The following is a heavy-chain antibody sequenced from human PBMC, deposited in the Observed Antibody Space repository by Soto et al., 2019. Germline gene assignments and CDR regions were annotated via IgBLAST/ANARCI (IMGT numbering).Heavy chain of an antibody. CDR2: IIPIFGTA. Sequence: QVQLVQSGAEVKKPGSSVNVSCKASGGTFSSYAISWVRQAPGQGLEWMGGIIPIFGTANYAQKFQGRVTITADESTSTAYMELSSLRSEDTAVYYCARDFSAYCGGDCYSPSLDYWGQGTLVTVSS. D-gene: IGHD2-21*02. J-gene: IGHJ4*02. CDR1: GGTFSSYA. CDR3: ARDFSAYCGGDCYSPSLDY. V-gene: IGHV1-69*01.